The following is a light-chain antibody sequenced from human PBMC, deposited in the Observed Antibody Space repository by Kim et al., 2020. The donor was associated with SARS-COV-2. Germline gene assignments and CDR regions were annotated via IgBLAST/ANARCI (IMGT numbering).Light chain of an antibody. V-gene: IGLV2-8*01. CDR1: RSDVGGYTY. Sequence: GPSVTISCTGTRSDVGGYTYVSWYQQHPGKAPKLMIYEVSKRPSGVPDRFSGSKSGNAASLTVSGLQAEDEADYYCSSYAGSNNLVFGGGTQLTVL. CDR3: SSYAGSNNLV. CDR2: EVS. J-gene: IGLJ2*01.